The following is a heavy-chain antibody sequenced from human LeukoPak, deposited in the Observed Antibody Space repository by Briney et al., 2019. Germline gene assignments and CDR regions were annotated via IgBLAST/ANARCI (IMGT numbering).Heavy chain of an antibody. CDR3: ARSPQYYDILTGFPTTFDY. CDR1: GYTFTSYD. Sequence: GASVKVSCKASGYTFTSYDINWVRQATGQGLEWMGWMNPNSGNTGYAQKFQGRVTMTRDASISTVYMELSGLRSDDTAVYYCARSPQYYDILTGFPTTFDYWGQGTLVTVSS. V-gene: IGHV1-8*01. J-gene: IGHJ4*02. CDR2: MNPNSGNT. D-gene: IGHD3-9*01.